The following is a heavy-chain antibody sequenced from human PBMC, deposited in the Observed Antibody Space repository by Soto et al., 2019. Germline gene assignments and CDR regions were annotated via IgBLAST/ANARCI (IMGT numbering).Heavy chain of an antibody. J-gene: IGHJ4*02. CDR3: AKDPVSFQYEPIPFDY. V-gene: IGHV3-23*01. CDR1: GFTFSSYA. Sequence: GGSLRLSCAASGFTFSSYAMSWVRQAPGKGLEWVSAISGSGGSTYYADSVKGRFTISRDNSKNTLYLQMNSLRAEDTAVYYCAKDPVSFQYEPIPFDYWGQGTLVTVSS. D-gene: IGHD2-2*01. CDR2: ISGSGGST.